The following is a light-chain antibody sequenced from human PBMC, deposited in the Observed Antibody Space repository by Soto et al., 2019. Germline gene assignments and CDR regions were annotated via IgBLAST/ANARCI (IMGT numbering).Light chain of an antibody. CDR1: QTVSNRY. J-gene: IGKJ1*01. Sequence: ETVLTQSPGTLSLSPGERATLSCRASQTVSNRYVAWYQHKPGQAPRVLIYAASSRTPGIPDRFSGSGSGTEFTLTISRLEPEDFAVYYCQHYGSSRTFGQGTKVDIK. V-gene: IGKV3-20*01. CDR3: QHYGSSRT. CDR2: AAS.